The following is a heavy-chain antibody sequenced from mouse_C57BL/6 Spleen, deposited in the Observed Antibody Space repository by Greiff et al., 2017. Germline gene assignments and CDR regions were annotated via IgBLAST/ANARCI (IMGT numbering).Heavy chain of an antibody. V-gene: IGHV1-50*01. CDR2: IDPSDSYT. CDR3: ARSDSNYFYFDD. CDR1: GYTFTSYW. Sequence: QVHVKQPGAELVKPGASVTLSCKASGYTFTSYWLQWVKQRPGQGLEWIGEIDPSDSYTNYNQKFKGKATLTVDTSSSTAYMQLSSLTSEDSAVYYCARSDSNYFYFDDWGQGTTLTVSS. D-gene: IGHD2-5*01. J-gene: IGHJ2*01.